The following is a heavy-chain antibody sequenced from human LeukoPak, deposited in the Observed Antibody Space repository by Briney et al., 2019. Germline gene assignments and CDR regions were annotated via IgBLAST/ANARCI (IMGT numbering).Heavy chain of an antibody. V-gene: IGHV4-59*01. CDR1: GGSISSDY. J-gene: IGHJ6*02. Sequence: SETLSLTCTVSGGSISSDYWSWIRQSPGKGLEWIGYCHYSGSTNSNPSLNGRVTFSVDRPRNQFSLKLTSVTAADTAVYYCARATRRYYYYYGMDVWGQGTTVTVSS. CDR3: ARATRRYYYYYGMDV. CDR2: CHYSGST.